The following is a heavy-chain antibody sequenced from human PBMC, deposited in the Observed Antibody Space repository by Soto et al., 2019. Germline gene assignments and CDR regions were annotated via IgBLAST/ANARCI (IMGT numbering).Heavy chain of an antibody. J-gene: IGHJ4*02. CDR2: INPSGGST. CDR1: GYTFTSYY. Sequence: ASVKVSCKASGYTFTSYYMHWVRQAPGQGLEWMGIINPSGGSTSYAQKFQGRVTMTRDTSTSTVYMELSSLRSEDTAVYYCARDGDYVWGSYRYIEYWGQGTLVTVSS. D-gene: IGHD3-16*02. V-gene: IGHV1-46*01. CDR3: ARDGDYVWGSYRYIEY.